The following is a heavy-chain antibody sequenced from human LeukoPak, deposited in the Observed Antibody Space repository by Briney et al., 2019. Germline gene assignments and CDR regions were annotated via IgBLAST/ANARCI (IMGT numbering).Heavy chain of an antibody. V-gene: IGHV1-2*02. CDR3: ARALRNTYYFDY. J-gene: IGHJ4*02. CDR1: GYTFTDYY. D-gene: IGHD3-16*01. Sequence: ASVKVSCKASGYTFTDYYMHWVRQAPGQGLEWMGWINPRSGGTNYAQKFQGRVTMTRDTSISAAYMDLSRLISDDTAVYYCARALRNTYYFDYWGQGTLVTVPS. CDR2: INPRSGGT.